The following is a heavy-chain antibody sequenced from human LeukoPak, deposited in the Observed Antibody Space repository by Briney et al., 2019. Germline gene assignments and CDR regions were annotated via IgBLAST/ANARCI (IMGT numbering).Heavy chain of an antibody. V-gene: IGHV3-23*01. J-gene: IGHJ3*02. Sequence: GGSLRLSCAASGFTFSSYAMSWVRQAPGKGLEWVSVISGSGSTTYYADSVKGRFTISRDNSKNTVYLQMNSLRAEDTAAYYCAREPLSRSSGGAFDIWGQGTMVTVPS. CDR1: GFTFSSYA. CDR3: AREPLSRSSGGAFDI. CDR2: ISGSGSTT. D-gene: IGHD6-25*01.